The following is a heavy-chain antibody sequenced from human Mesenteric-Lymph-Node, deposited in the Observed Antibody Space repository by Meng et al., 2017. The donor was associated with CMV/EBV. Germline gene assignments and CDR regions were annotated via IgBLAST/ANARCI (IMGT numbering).Heavy chain of an antibody. J-gene: IGHJ6*02. CDR1: GFTVSSNY. CDR2: IYSGGST. V-gene: IGHV3-53*01. CDR3: ARSRRTLWYYYDSSGDLTGMDV. D-gene: IGHD3-22*01. Sequence: GESLKISCAASGFTVSSNYMSWARQAPGKGLEWVSVIYSGGSTYYADSVKGRFTISRDNSKNTLYLQMNSLRAEDTAVYYCARSRRTLWYYYDSSGDLTGMDVWGQGTTVTVSS.